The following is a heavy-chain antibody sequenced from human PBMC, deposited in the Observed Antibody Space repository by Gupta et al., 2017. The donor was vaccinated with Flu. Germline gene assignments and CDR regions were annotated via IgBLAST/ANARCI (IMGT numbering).Heavy chain of an antibody. Sequence: IRQVPGKGLEWVGRIRNKSNSYTTEYAASVKDRFTITRDDSKSSLYLQMNSLKNEDTAVYYCSRGGTWPSPPGRNDCWGQGTLVTVSA. V-gene: IGHV3-72*01. CDR2: IRNKSNSYTT. D-gene: IGHD2-8*02. CDR3: SRGGTWPSPPGRNDC. J-gene: IGHJ4*02.